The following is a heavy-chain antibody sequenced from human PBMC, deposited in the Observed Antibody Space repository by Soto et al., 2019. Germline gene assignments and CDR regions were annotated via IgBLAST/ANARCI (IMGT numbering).Heavy chain of an antibody. D-gene: IGHD2-8*01. CDR1: GGSFSGYY. V-gene: IGHV4-34*01. J-gene: IGHJ5*02. Sequence: NPSETLSLTCAVYGGSFSGYYWSWIRQPPGKGLEWIGEINHSGSTNYNPSLKSRVTISVDTSKNQFSLKLSSVTAADTAVYYCARGGRHCTNGVCYGWGRATWGFDPWGQGTLVTVSS. CDR3: ARGGRHCTNGVCYGWGRATWGFDP. CDR2: INHSGST.